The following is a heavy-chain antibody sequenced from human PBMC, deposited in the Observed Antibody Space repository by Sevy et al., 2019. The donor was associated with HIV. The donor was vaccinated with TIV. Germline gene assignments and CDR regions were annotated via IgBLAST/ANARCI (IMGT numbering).Heavy chain of an antibody. V-gene: IGHV3-7*03. CDR1: GFTFSSYW. CDR2: IKQDGSEK. D-gene: IGHD3-16*02. J-gene: IGHJ4*02. CDR3: ARESSYDYVWGSYRRYGYYFDY. Sequence: GGSLRLSCAASGFTFSSYWMSWVRQAPGKGLEWVANIKQDGSEKYYVDSVKGRFTISRDNAKNSRYLQMNSLRAEDTAVYYCARESSYDYVWGSYRRYGYYFDYWGQGTLVTVSS.